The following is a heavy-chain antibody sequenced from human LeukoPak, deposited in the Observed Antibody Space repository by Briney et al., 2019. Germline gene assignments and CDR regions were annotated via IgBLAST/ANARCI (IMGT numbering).Heavy chain of an antibody. D-gene: IGHD4-17*01. CDR1: GGSFSVYY. CDR3: ASTPHDYGDYGTFDY. J-gene: IGHJ4*02. V-gene: IGHV4-34*01. Sequence: SETLSLTCAVYGGSFSVYYWSWIRQPPEKGLEWIGEINHSGSTNYNPSLKSRVTISVDTSKNQFSLRLSSVTAADTAVYYCASTPHDYGDYGTFDYWGQGTLVTVSS. CDR2: INHSGST.